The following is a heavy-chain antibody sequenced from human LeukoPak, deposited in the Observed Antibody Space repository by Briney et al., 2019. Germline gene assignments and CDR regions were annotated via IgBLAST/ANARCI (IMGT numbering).Heavy chain of an antibody. Sequence: PSETLSLTCAVSGASISRGGYSGSWIGQPPGKGREGFGYIYHSGRTYYSPSLKSRVTISVDTSKNQFSLRLTSVTAADTALYYCAKLTCSSTFCPLDYWGQGTLVTVSS. CDR1: GASISRGGYS. V-gene: IGHV4-30-2*03. CDR2: IYHSGRT. D-gene: IGHD2-2*01. CDR3: AKLTCSSTFCPLDY. J-gene: IGHJ4*02.